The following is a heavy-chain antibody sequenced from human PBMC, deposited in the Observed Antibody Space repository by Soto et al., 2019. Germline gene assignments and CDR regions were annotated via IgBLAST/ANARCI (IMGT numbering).Heavy chain of an antibody. CDR2: INHSGST. J-gene: IGHJ6*02. Sequence: QVQLQQWGAGLLKPSETLSLTCAVYGGSFSGYYWSWIRQPPGKGLEWIGEINHSGSTNYNPSLKSRVTISVDTSKNQFSLKLSSVTAADTAVYYCATKGPLLLWFGELSLYQSYKYGMDVWGQGTTVTVSS. V-gene: IGHV4-34*01. D-gene: IGHD3-10*01. CDR3: ATKGPLLLWFGELSLYQSYKYGMDV. CDR1: GGSFSGYY.